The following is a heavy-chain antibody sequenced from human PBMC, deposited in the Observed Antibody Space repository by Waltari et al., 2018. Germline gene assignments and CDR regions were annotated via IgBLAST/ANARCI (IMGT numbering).Heavy chain of an antibody. V-gene: IGHV4-38-2*01. D-gene: IGHD3-10*01. CDR2: IYHSGST. J-gene: IGHJ2*01. CDR1: GYSISSGYY. CDR3: ARIGENYGSGSYYGGYYWYFDL. Sequence: QVQLQESGPGLVKPSETLSLTCAVSGYSISSGYYWGWIRQPPGKGLEWIGSIYHSGSTYSHPSLKSRVTISVDTSKNQFSLKLSSVTAADTAVYYCARIGENYGSGSYYGGYYWYFDLWGRGTLVTVSS.